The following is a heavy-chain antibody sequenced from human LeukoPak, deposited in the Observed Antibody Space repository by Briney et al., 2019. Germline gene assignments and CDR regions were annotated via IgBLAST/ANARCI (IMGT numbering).Heavy chain of an antibody. CDR1: GGSISSYN. D-gene: IGHD4-17*01. V-gene: IGHV4-59*01. Sequence: SETLSLTCTVSGGSISSYNWSWIRQPPPKSLEWIGSIYYSGSTNYNPSPKSRVTISVDTSKNQFSLKLSSVTAADTAVYYCARDRTTVTTHWFDPWGQGTLVTVSS. J-gene: IGHJ5*02. CDR2: IYYSGST. CDR3: ARDRTTVTTHWFDP.